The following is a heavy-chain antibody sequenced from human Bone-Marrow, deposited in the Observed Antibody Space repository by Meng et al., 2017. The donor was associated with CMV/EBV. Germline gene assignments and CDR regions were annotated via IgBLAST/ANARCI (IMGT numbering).Heavy chain of an antibody. D-gene: IGHD4-23*01. CDR1: GFTFSSYA. J-gene: IGHJ4*02. V-gene: IGHV3-23*01. CDR2: ISGSGGST. CDR3: ARSSFYDHGGNVGPDY. Sequence: GESLKISCAASGFTFSSYAMSWVRQAPGKGLEWVSAISGSGGSTYYADSVKGRFTISRDNSKNTLYLQMNSLRAEDTAVYYCARSSFYDHGGNVGPDYWGQGTLVTVSS.